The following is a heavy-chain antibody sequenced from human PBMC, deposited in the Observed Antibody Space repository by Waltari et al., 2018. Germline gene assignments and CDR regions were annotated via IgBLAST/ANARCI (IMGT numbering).Heavy chain of an antibody. CDR1: GYTFTSSD. CDR3: ARGGSRSSSFDY. J-gene: IGHJ4*02. D-gene: IGHD3-10*01. CDR2: MNPNIGNT. Sequence: QVQLVQSGAEVKKPGASVKVSCKASGYTFTSSDINWVRQATGQGLEWMGRMNPNIGNTGYAQKLQGRVTMTRNTSISTAYMELSSLRSEDTAVYDCARGGSRSSSFDYWGQGTLVTVSS. V-gene: IGHV1-8*01.